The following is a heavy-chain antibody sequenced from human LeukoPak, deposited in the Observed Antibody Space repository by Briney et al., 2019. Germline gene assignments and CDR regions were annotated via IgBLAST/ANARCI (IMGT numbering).Heavy chain of an antibody. V-gene: IGHV1-2*02. CDR1: GYTFTDYY. J-gene: IGHJ5*02. CDR3: ARSDYLNWFDP. CDR2: INPNSGGT. Sequence: ASVKVSCEASGYTFTDYYLHWVRQAPGQGLEWMGWINPNSGGTIYAQKFQGRVTMTRDTSISTAYMVLSRLGSDDTAVYYCARSDYLNWFDPWGQGTLVTVSS. D-gene: IGHD3-16*01.